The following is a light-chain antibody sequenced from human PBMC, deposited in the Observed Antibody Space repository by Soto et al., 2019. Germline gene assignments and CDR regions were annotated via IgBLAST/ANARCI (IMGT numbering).Light chain of an antibody. CDR3: AAWDDSLNGWV. Sequence: QSVLTQPPSVSGAPGQRVTISCTGDRSNIGAGYDVHWYQQLPGTAPKLLIYANGNRPSGVPDRFSGSKSGSSASLAITGLQAEDEADYYCAAWDDSLNGWVFGGGTKLTVL. CDR2: ANG. J-gene: IGLJ3*02. CDR1: RSNIGAGYD. V-gene: IGLV1-40*01.